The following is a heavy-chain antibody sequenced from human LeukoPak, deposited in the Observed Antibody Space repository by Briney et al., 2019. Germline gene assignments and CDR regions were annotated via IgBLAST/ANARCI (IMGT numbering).Heavy chain of an antibody. D-gene: IGHD3-22*01. CDR1: GFTFSDYY. Sequence: GGSLRLSCAASGFTFSDYYMSWIRQAPGKGLEWVSYISSSGSTIYYADSVKGRFTISRDNSKNTLYLQMNSLRVEDTAVYSCASHSSGSTFYYYYYMDVWGKGTTVTISS. V-gene: IGHV3-11*04. CDR3: ASHSSGSTFYYYYYMDV. CDR2: ISSSGSTI. J-gene: IGHJ6*03.